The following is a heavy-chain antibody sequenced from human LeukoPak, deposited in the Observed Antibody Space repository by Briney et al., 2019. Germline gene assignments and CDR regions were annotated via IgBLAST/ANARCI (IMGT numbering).Heavy chain of an antibody. CDR1: GFTFSSYS. Sequence: GGSLRLSCAASGFTFSSYSMNWVRQAPGKGLEWVSSISSSSSYIYYADSVKGRFTISRDNAKNSLYLQMNSLRAEDTAVYYCARAGIAAGYYYMDVWGKGTTVTVSS. CDR2: ISSSSSYI. D-gene: IGHD6-13*01. J-gene: IGHJ6*03. CDR3: ARAGIAAGYYYMDV. V-gene: IGHV3-21*01.